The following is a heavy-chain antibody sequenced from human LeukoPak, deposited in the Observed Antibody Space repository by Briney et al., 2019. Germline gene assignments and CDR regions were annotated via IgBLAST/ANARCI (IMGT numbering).Heavy chain of an antibody. Sequence: GGSLRLSCAASGFTFSSYAMHWVRQAPGKGLEWVAKIKQDGSEEYYVDSVKGRFTISRDNAKNSLYLQMNSLRGEDMAVYHCAREGNPGYYDYWGQGTLVTVSS. CDR3: AREGNPGYYDY. CDR1: GFTFSSYA. D-gene: IGHD1-14*01. J-gene: IGHJ4*02. CDR2: IKQDGSEE. V-gene: IGHV3-7*01.